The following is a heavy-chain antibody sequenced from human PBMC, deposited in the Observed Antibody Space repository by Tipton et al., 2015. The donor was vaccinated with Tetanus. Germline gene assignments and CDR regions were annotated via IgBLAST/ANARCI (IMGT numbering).Heavy chain of an antibody. Sequence: QLVQSGAEVKTPGASVRVSCKASGFTFIAYYVYWVRQAPGQGLEWMGWINPNGGGTSYAQKFRGRVTMTRDTSISTAYMELSSLRSDDTAVYYCARDRGDYIYYGMDVWGQGTTVTVSS. CDR2: INPNGGGT. D-gene: IGHD3-22*01. CDR3: ARDRGDYIYYGMDV. J-gene: IGHJ6*02. CDR1: GFTFIAYY. V-gene: IGHV1-2*02.